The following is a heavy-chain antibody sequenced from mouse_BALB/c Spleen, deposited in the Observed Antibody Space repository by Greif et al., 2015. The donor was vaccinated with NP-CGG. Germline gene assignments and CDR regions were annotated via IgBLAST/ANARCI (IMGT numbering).Heavy chain of an antibody. CDR3: ARGGGNYAYYFDY. CDR1: GYTFTNYW. Sequence: QVQLQQSGAELVRPGTSVKISCKASGYTFTNYWLGWVKQRPGHGLEWIGDIYPGGGYTNYNEKFKGKATLTADTSSSTACKQLSSLTSEDSAVYFCARGGGNYAYYFDYWGQGTTLTVSS. D-gene: IGHD2-1*01. V-gene: IGHV1-63*02. CDR2: IYPGGGYT. J-gene: IGHJ2*01.